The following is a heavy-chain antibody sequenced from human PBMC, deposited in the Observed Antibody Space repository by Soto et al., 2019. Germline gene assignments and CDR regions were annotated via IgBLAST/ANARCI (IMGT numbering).Heavy chain of an antibody. J-gene: IGHJ4*02. V-gene: IGHV3-11*06. D-gene: IGHD1-1*01. CDR3: VRSGDNYNLLDY. CDR1: GFTLSYHY. CDR2: SSNSGSFT. Sequence: GGSLRLSCAASGFTLSYHYMSWIRQAPGKGLEWIGYSSNSGSFTRYADSVKGRFSISRDNAKNSLYLQINSLRGDDTAIYYCVRSGDNYNLLDYWGQGTPVTVSS.